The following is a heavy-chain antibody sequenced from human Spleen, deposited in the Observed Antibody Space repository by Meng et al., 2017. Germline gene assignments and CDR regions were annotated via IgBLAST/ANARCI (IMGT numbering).Heavy chain of an antibody. D-gene: IGHD3-3*01. CDR3: VRDKTYYDFWSGRFSGYFDL. Sequence: SCKASGYIFTGYYMHWVRRAPGKGLEWVAVVSYDGSNKFYADFVKGRFTISRDNSKNTLDLQMNSLRAEDTAVYYCVRDKTYYDFWSGRFSGYFDLWGRGTLVTVSS. J-gene: IGHJ2*01. V-gene: IGHV3-30*01. CDR2: VSYDGSNK. CDR1: GYIFTGYY.